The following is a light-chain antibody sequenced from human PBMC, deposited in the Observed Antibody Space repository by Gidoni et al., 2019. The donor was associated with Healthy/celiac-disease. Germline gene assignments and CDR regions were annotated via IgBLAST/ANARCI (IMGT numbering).Light chain of an antibody. CDR1: QSVSSSY. J-gene: IGKJ1*01. CDR3: QQYGSSPWT. CDR2: GAS. V-gene: IGKV3-20*01. Sequence: EIVLTQSPGTLSLSPGERATLSCRASQSVSSSYLAWYQQKPGQAPRLLIYGASSRATGIPDRFSGSGSGTDFTLTIRSLEPEDFAVSYCQQYGSSPWTFGQXTKVEIK.